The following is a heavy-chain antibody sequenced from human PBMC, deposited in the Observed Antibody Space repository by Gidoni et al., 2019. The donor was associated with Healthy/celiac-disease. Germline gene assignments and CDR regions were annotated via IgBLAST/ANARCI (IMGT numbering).Heavy chain of an antibody. D-gene: IGHD3-22*01. CDR2: ISYDVSNN. Sequence: QVQLVESGGGVVQPGRALRLSCAASGFSFGSYAMHWVRQAPGKGLEWVAVISYDVSNNYYADSVKGRFTISRDNSKNTLYLQMNSLRAEDTAVYYCARGGYYDSSGWKNWFDPWGQGTLVTVSS. J-gene: IGHJ5*02. CDR3: ARGGYYDSSGWKNWFDP. CDR1: GFSFGSYA. V-gene: IGHV3-30*16.